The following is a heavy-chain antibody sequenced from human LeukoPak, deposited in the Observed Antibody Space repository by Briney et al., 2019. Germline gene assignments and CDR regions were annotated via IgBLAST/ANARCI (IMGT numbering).Heavy chain of an antibody. V-gene: IGHV1-69*01. CDR1: GGTFSSYA. CDR2: IIPIFGTA. D-gene: IGHD5-12*01. J-gene: IGHJ4*02. CDR3: VVRLLGSGYEFDY. Sequence: GSSVKVSCKTSGGTFSSYAINWVRQAPGQGLEWMGGIIPIFGTANYAQKFQGRVTITADESTSTAYMELSSLRSEDTAVYYCVVRLLGSGYEFDYWGQGTLVTVSS.